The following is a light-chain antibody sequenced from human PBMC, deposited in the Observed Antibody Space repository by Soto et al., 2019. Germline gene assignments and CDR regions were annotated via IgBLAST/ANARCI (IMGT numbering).Light chain of an antibody. CDR2: AAS. Sequence: DIPMTQSPPSLSASVGDRVTITCRASQSISKNLNWYQQKPGKAPNLLIYAASSLESGVPSRFSGSGSGTDFTLTISSLQPEDFATYYCQQSYSTPLTFGPGTKVDIK. V-gene: IGKV1-39*01. J-gene: IGKJ3*01. CDR3: QQSYSTPLT. CDR1: QSISKN.